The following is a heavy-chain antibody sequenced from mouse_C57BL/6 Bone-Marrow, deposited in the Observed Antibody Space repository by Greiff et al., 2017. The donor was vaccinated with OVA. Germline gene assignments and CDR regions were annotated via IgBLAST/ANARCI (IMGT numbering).Heavy chain of an antibody. CDR3: ARGYYGSSYDYAMDY. J-gene: IGHJ4*01. CDR2: IYPRSGNT. CDR1: GYTFTSYG. V-gene: IGHV1-81*01. D-gene: IGHD1-1*01. Sequence: VHLVESGAELARPGASVKLSCQASGYTFTSYGISWVKQRTGQGLEWIGEIYPRSGNTYYNEKFKGKATLTADKSSSTAYMELRSLTSEDSAVYFCARGYYGSSYDYAMDYWGQGTSVTVSS.